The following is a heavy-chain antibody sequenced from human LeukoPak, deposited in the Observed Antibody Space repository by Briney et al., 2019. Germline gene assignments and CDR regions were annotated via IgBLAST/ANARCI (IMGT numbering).Heavy chain of an antibody. CDR2: ISGSGVSR. V-gene: IGHV3-23*01. J-gene: IGHJ4*02. CDR3: AKLREWELPDLFDY. D-gene: IGHD1-26*01. Sequence: PGGSLRLSCAASGFTFSTYGMSWVRQAPGKWLEWLSGISGSGVSRLYTDSVKGRFTSARDNSKNTLYLQMNSLRAEDTAVYYCAKLREWELPDLFDYWGQGTLVTVSS. CDR1: GFTFSTYG.